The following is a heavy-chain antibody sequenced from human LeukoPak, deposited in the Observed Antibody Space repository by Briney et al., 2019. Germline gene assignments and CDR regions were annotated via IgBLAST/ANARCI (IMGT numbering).Heavy chain of an antibody. Sequence: GGSLRLSCVASGFSFDSYWMNWVRQAPGRGLEWVANINHDATEEYYVDSVKGRFTISRDNAKNSLYLQMNSLRAEDTAVYYCAELGITMIGGVWGKGTTVTISS. CDR2: INHDATEE. V-gene: IGHV3-7*01. CDR1: GFSFDSYW. CDR3: AELGITMIGGV. J-gene: IGHJ6*04. D-gene: IGHD3-10*02.